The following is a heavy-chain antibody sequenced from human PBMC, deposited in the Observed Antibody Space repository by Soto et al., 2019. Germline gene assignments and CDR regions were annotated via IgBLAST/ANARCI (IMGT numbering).Heavy chain of an antibody. D-gene: IGHD4-17*01. Sequence: QVQLQESGPRLVKPSQTLSLTCTVSGGSITSGGYYWSWIRQHPGKGLEWIGYIYYNGNTYYNPSLESRRTMSRDTSKNQFSLKVTSVSAADTAVYYCARGEPYGDFAYWGQGTLVTVSS. V-gene: IGHV4-31*03. CDR3: ARGEPYGDFAY. J-gene: IGHJ4*02. CDR1: GGSITSGGYY. CDR2: IYYNGNT.